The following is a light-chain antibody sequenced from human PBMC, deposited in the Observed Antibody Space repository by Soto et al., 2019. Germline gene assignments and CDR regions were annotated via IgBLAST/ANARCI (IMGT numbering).Light chain of an antibody. J-gene: IGKJ1*01. Sequence: TLSVSPGERATLSCRASQSISSNLAWFQQKPGQAPNLLISGASTRATGIPARFSGSGSATEFSLTISSLQSEDFAVYFCQQYHNWSWTFGHGTKVDI. CDR1: QSISSN. CDR2: GAS. V-gene: IGKV3-15*01. CDR3: QQYHNWSWT.